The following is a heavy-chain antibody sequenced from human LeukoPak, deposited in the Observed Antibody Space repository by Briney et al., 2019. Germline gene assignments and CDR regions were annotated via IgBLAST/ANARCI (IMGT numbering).Heavy chain of an antibody. CDR3: VRGPQGFAFDL. V-gene: IGHV3-64*02. CDR2: IRSYGNAT. Sequence: GGSLRLSCVASGFSFSKLAMHWVRQGPGKGLEYISAIRSYGNATYHADSVKGRFLVSRDNTNNTLYLHMANLRPEDTGIYFCVRGPQGFAFDLWGRGTRVAVSS. CDR1: GFSFSKLA. J-gene: IGHJ3*01.